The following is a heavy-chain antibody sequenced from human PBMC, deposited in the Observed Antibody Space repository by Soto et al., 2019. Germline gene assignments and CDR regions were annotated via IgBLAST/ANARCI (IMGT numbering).Heavy chain of an antibody. V-gene: IGHV4-39*01. CDR2: IYYSGST. J-gene: IGHJ6*03. CDR3: ARHGHYDFWSGYLPYYMDV. CDR1: GGSISSSSYY. D-gene: IGHD3-3*01. Sequence: SSETLSLTCTVSGGSISSSSYYWGWIRQPPGKGLEWIGSIYYSGSTYYNPSLKSRVTISVDTSKNQFSLKLSSVTAADTAVYYCARHGHYDFWSGYLPYYMDVWGKGTTVTVSS.